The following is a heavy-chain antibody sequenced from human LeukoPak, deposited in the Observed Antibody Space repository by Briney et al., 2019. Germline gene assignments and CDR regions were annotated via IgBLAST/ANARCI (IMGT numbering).Heavy chain of an antibody. CDR3: ARDPTAAGKGAWFDP. V-gene: IGHV4-39*02. Sequence: PSETLSLTCTVSGGSISSGYYWGWIRQPPGKGLEWIGSIYYSGSTYYNPSLKSRVTISVDTSKNQFSLKLSSVAAADTAVYYCARDPTAAGKGAWFDPWGQGTLVTVSS. D-gene: IGHD6-13*01. CDR1: GGSISSGYY. J-gene: IGHJ5*02. CDR2: IYYSGST.